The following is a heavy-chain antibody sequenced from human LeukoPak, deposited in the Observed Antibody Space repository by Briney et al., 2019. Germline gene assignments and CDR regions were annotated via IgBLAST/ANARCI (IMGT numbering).Heavy chain of an antibody. CDR3: AKDKAGSTAYFFDY. V-gene: IGHV3-48*01. J-gene: IGHJ4*02. Sequence: GGSLRLSCVASGFTFSSYSMSWVRQAPGKGLEWVSYIDTSSSTIYYADSVKGRFTISRDNSKNSPYLQLNSLRAEDTAVYYCAKDKAGSTAYFFDYWGQGTLVTVSS. CDR1: GFTFSSYS. CDR2: IDTSSSTI. D-gene: IGHD6-13*01.